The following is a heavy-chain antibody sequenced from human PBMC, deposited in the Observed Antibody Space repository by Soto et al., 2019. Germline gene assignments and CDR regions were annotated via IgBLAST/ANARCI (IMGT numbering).Heavy chain of an antibody. CDR2: IVVGSGNT. J-gene: IGHJ3*02. V-gene: IGHV1-58*01. Sequence: QMQLVQSGPEVKKPGTSVKVSCKASVFTFTSSAVQWVRQARGQRLEWIGWIVVGSGNTNYAQKFQERVTITRDMSTSTAYMELSSLRSEDTAVYYCAADRLTDAFDIWGQGTMVTVSS. CDR1: VFTFTSSA. CDR3: AADRLTDAFDI.